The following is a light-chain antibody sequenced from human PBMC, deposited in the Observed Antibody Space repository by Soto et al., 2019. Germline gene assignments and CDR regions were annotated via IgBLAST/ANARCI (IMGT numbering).Light chain of an antibody. CDR1: QSISSW. CDR2: KAS. CDR3: LQYSSYPWT. J-gene: IGKJ1*01. V-gene: IGKV1-5*03. Sequence: DIQMTQSPSTLSASVGDRVTITCRASQSISSWLAWYQQKSGKAPKLLIYKASSLESGVPSRFSGSGSGTEFTLTFSSLQPDDFATYYCLQYSSYPWTFGQGTKVEIK.